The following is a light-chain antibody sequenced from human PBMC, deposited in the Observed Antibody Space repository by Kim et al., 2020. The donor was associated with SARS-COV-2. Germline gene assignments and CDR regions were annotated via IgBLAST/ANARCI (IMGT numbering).Light chain of an antibody. Sequence: QSVLTQPPSVSAAPGQKVTISCSGSSSNIGNNYVSWYQQLPGTAPKLLIYDNNKRPSGIPDRFSGSKSGTSATLGITGLQTGDEADYYCGTWDSSLSAWVFRGGTQLTVL. CDR2: DNN. V-gene: IGLV1-51*01. CDR3: GTWDSSLSAWV. J-gene: IGLJ3*02. CDR1: SSNIGNNY.